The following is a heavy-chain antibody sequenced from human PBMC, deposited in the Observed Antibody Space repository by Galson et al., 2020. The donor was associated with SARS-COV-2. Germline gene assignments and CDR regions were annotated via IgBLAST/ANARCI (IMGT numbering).Heavy chain of an antibody. CDR3: ARHTGNSSSPSGFQPGHVDY. CDR1: GYSFTSYW. D-gene: IGHD6-6*01. Sequence: KIGESLKISCKGSGYSFTSYWIGWVRQMPGKGLEWMGIIYPGDSDTRYSPSFQGQVTIPADKSISTAYLQWSSLKASDTAMYYCARHTGNSSSPSGFQPGHVDYWDQRTLVTVSS. J-gene: IGHJ4*02. V-gene: IGHV5-51*01. CDR2: IYPGDSDT.